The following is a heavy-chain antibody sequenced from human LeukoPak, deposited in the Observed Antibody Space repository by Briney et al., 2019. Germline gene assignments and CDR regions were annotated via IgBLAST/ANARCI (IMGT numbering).Heavy chain of an antibody. CDR3: TTDDSGVGND. CDR1: GFTLSKVW. V-gene: IGHV3-15*01. Sequence: GGSLRLSCAASGFTLSKVWMSWVRQAPGKGLEWVGRIKSKTKTGGETTDYAAPVKGRFTISRDDSKNTLYLQMNSLKTEDTGVYYCTTDDSGVGNDWGQGTLVTVPS. D-gene: IGHD3-10*01. J-gene: IGHJ4*02. CDR2: IKSKTKTGGETT.